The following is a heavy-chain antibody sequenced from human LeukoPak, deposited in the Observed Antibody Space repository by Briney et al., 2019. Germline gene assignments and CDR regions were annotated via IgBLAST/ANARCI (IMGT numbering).Heavy chain of an antibody. D-gene: IGHD4-17*01. Sequence: GRSLRLSCAASGFTFSSYAMGWVRQAPGKGLEWVSAISGSGGSTYYADSVKGRFTISRDNSKNTLYLQMNSLRAEDTAVYYCAKGDYGDYVGWFDPWGQGTLVTVSS. CDR3: AKGDYGDYVGWFDP. J-gene: IGHJ5*02. CDR1: GFTFSSYA. V-gene: IGHV3-23*01. CDR2: ISGSGGST.